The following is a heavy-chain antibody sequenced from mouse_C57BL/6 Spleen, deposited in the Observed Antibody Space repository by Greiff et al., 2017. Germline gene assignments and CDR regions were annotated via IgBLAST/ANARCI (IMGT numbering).Heavy chain of an antibody. J-gene: IGHJ4*01. D-gene: IGHD1-1*01. Sequence: EVNLVESGGGLVQPGGSLKLSCAASGFTFSDYYMYWVRQTPEKRLEWVAYISNGGGSTYYPDTVKGRFTISRDNAKNTLYLQMSRLKSEDTAMYYCARGRVLLLRFDYYAMDYWGQGTSVTVSS. CDR1: GFTFSDYY. CDR3: ARGRVLLLRFDYYAMDY. V-gene: IGHV5-12*01. CDR2: ISNGGGST.